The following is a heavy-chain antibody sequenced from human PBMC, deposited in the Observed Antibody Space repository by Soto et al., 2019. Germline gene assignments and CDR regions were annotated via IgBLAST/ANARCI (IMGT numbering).Heavy chain of an antibody. V-gene: IGHV2-5*02. CDR3: AREVEVQIGDAFDI. CDR1: GFSLSTSGVG. CDR2: IYWDDDK. J-gene: IGHJ3*02. Sequence: QITLKESGPTLVKPTQTLTLTCTFSGFSLSTSGVGVGWIRQPPGKALEWLALIYWDDDKRYSPSLKSRLTITKDTSKNQVVLTMTNMDPVDTATYYCAREVEVQIGDAFDIWGQGTMVTVSS. D-gene: IGHD3-3*01.